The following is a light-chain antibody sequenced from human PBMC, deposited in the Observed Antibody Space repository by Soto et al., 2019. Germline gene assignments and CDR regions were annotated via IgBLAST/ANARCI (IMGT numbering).Light chain of an antibody. CDR3: QQYNSYSRT. CDR1: QGISSN. J-gene: IGKJ1*01. V-gene: IGKV1-9*01. Sequence: IELAQSPSFRFASVEDRDPISCRASQGISSNLAWYQQKPGKAPKILIYAASTLHSGVPSRFSGSGSGTEFTLTISCLQPDDFATYYCQQYNSYSRTFGRGTKVDIK. CDR2: AAS.